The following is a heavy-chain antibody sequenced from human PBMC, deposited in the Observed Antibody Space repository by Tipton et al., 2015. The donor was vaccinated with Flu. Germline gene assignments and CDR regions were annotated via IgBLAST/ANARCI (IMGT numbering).Heavy chain of an antibody. CDR3: ARLTYYYGSGTSDC. CDR1: GSSISSRYY. V-gene: IGHV4-38-2*02. J-gene: IGHJ4*02. D-gene: IGHD3-10*01. CDR2: IFHTGNT. Sequence: TLSLTCTISGSSISSRYYWGWIRQPPGKGLEWIGNIFHTGNTYYNPSLKSRVTFSVDTWKTQFSLKLGSVTAADTAVYYCARLTYYYGSGTSDCWGQGTLLTVSS.